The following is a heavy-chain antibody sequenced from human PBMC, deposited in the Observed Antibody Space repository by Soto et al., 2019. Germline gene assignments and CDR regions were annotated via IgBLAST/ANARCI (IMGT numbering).Heavy chain of an antibody. V-gene: IGHV1-69*02. CDR3: ARRIIEIVAGYYSYYYMVV. Sequence: QVQLVQSGAAVKKPGSSVKVSCKASGGTFSSYTISWVRQAPGQGLEWMGRIIPILGIANYAQKFQGRVTITAVKSACTAYMELTSLRSEDTAVYYCARRIIEIVAGYYSYYYMVVWGKGTTVTVCS. J-gene: IGHJ6*03. D-gene: IGHD5-12*01. CDR1: GGTFSSYT. CDR2: IIPILGIA.